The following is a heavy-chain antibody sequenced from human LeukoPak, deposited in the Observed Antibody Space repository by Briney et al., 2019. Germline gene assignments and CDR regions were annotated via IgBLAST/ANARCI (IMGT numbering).Heavy chain of an antibody. CDR3: ASAVGLGYCSSTSCFPFDY. D-gene: IGHD2-2*01. J-gene: IGHJ4*02. V-gene: IGHV3-30*02. CDR1: GFTFSSYG. CDR2: IRYDGSNK. Sequence: GGSLRLSCAASGFTFSSYGMHWVRQAPGKGLEWVAFIRYDGSNKYYADSVKGRFTISRDNSKNTLYLQMNSLRAEDTAVYYCASAVGLGYCSSTSCFPFDYWGQGTLVTVSS.